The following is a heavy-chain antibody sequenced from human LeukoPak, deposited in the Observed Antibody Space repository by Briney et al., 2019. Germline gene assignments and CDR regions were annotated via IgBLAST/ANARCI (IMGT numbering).Heavy chain of an antibody. Sequence: SETRSLTCTVSGGSISSSSYYWGWIRQPPGKGLEWIGSIYYSGSTYYNPSLKSRVTISVDTSKNQFSLKLSSVTAADTAVYYCARVDGDHGVRWGQGTLVTVSS. CDR3: ARVDGDHGVR. D-gene: IGHD4-17*01. V-gene: IGHV4-39*07. J-gene: IGHJ4*02. CDR1: GGSISSSSYY. CDR2: IYYSGST.